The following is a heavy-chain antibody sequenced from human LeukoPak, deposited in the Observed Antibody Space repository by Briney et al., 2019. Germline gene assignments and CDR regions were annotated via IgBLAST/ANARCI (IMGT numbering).Heavy chain of an antibody. D-gene: IGHD5-12*01. CDR1: GDSISSSSDY. J-gene: IGHJ4*02. CDR2: VYYGENT. V-gene: IGHV4-39*01. Sequence: SETLSLTCTVSGDSISSSSDYWGWIRQPPGKGLEWIGSVYYGENTYYSPSLKSRVTISVDTSKNQFSLKMTSVTAADTAVYYCARGIVAGRDYWGQGTLVTVSS. CDR3: ARGIVAGRDY.